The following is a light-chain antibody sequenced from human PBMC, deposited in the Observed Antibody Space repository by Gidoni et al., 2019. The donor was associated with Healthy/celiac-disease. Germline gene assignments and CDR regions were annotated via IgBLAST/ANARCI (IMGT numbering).Light chain of an antibody. V-gene: IGKV3-15*01. Sequence: EIVMTQSPATLSVSPGERATLSCRASQSVSSNLAWYQQKPGQAPRLLIYGASTRATGIPARFSGSGSGTEFTLTISSLQSEDFAVYYCQQYNNWPRHTFSGGTKVEIK. CDR1: QSVSSN. CDR3: QQYNNWPRHT. J-gene: IGKJ4*01. CDR2: GAS.